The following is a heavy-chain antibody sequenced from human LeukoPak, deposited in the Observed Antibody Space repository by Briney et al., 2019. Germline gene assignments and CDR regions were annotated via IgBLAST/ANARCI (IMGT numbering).Heavy chain of an antibody. CDR1: GYTFTSYD. CDR3: ARGRVATIRYYYYYGMDV. J-gene: IGHJ6*02. Sequence: ASVKVSCKASGYTFTSYDSNWVRQATGQGLEWMGWMNPNSGNTGYAQKFQGRVTMTRNTSISTAYMELSSLRSEDTAVYYCARGRVATIRYYYYYGMDVWGQGTTVTVSS. CDR2: MNPNSGNT. V-gene: IGHV1-8*01. D-gene: IGHD5-12*01.